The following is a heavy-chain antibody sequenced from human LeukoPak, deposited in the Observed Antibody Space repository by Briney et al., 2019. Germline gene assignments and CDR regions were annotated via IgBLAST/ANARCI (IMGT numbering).Heavy chain of an antibody. CDR1: GFPFSDHY. V-gene: IGHV3-11*04. Sequence: GGSLRLSCAASGFPFSDHYMIWIRQAPGKGLEWVSYIDYDGTGMSYADSVKGRFTISRDNAKNSLYLQMNSLRAEDSAVYYCARDKYSSSSVDYWGQGTLVTVSS. CDR3: ARDKYSSSSVDY. J-gene: IGHJ4*02. D-gene: IGHD6-6*01. CDR2: IDYDGTGM.